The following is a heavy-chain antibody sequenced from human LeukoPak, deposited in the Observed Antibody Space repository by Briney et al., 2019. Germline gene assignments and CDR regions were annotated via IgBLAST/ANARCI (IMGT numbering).Heavy chain of an antibody. J-gene: IGHJ4*02. Sequence: ASVKVSCKASGYTFTSYGISWVRQAPGQGLEWMGWISAYNGNTHYAQKLPGRVTMTTDTSTSTVYMELRRLRSDDTAVYYCARGSPPRRNYDSRGYYSYYFDYWGQGTLVTVSS. CDR1: GYTFTSYG. CDR3: ARGSPPRRNYDSRGYYSYYFDY. CDR2: ISAYNGNT. D-gene: IGHD3-22*01. V-gene: IGHV1-18*01.